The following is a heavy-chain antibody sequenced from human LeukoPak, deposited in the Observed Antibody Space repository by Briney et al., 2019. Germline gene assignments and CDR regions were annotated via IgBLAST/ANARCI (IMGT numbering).Heavy chain of an antibody. Sequence: GRSLRLSCAASGFTFSSYGMHWVRQAPGKGLEWVAVISYDGSNKYYADSVKGRFTISRDNSKNTLYLQMNSLRAEDTAVYYCAKAGIAVAGFDYWGQGTLVTVSS. CDR1: GFTFSSYG. J-gene: IGHJ4*02. CDR3: AKAGIAVAGFDY. CDR2: ISYDGSNK. V-gene: IGHV3-30*18. D-gene: IGHD6-19*01.